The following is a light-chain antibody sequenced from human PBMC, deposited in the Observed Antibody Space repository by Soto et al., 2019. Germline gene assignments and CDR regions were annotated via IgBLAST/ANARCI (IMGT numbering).Light chain of an antibody. CDR3: QQRRNWPLT. V-gene: IGKV3-11*01. CDR2: EAS. CDR1: QSISSY. Sequence: EIVLTQSPATLSLSPGDRATLSCRASQSISSYLAWYQQKPGQAPSLLIYEASNRATGIPARFSGGGSGTDFTLTISNLEPEDCAIYYCQQRRNWPLTFGGGTKVEIK. J-gene: IGKJ4*01.